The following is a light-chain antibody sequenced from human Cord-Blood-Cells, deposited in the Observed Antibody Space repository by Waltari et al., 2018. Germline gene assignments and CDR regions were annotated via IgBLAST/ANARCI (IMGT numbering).Light chain of an antibody. CDR2: GAS. J-gene: IGKJ2*01. CDR1: QSVNSSY. Sequence: IVLTQYPGTLSLSPGERATLPCRARQSVNSSYLAWYQQKPGPAPRLLIYGASSRATGIPDRLSGSGSGTDFTLTISRLEPEDFAVYYCQQYGSSPQTCGQGTKLEIK. V-gene: IGKV3-20*01. CDR3: QQYGSSPQT.